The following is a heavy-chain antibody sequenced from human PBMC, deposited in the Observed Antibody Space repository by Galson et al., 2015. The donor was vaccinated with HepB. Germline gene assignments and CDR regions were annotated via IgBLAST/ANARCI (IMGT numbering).Heavy chain of an antibody. D-gene: IGHD6-25*01. CDR2: INHSGST. J-gene: IGHJ4*02. CDR1: GGSFSGYY. Sequence: ETLSLTCAVYGGSFSGYYWSWIRQPPGKGLEWIGEINHSGSTNYNPSLKSRVTISVDTSKNQFSLKLSSVTAADTAVYYCASSPYSSGAYYFDYWGQGTLVTVSS. CDR3: ASSPYSSGAYYFDY. V-gene: IGHV4-34*01.